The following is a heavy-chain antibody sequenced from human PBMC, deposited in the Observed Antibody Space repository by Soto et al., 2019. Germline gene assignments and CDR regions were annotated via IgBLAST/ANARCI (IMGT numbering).Heavy chain of an antibody. CDR2: ISYDGSNK. Sequence: PGGSLRLSCAASGFTFSSYAMHWVRQAPGKGLEWVAVISYDGSNKYYADSVKGRFTISRDNSKNTLYLQMNSLRAEDTAVYYCARDRRSSSWYGGRSYYYGMDVWGQGTTVTVSS. CDR3: ARDRRSSSWYGGRSYYYGMDV. V-gene: IGHV3-30-3*01. CDR1: GFTFSSYA. J-gene: IGHJ6*02. D-gene: IGHD6-13*01.